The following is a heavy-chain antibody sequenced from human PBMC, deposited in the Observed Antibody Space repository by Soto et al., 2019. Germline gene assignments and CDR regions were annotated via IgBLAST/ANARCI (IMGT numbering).Heavy chain of an antibody. J-gene: IGHJ4*02. Sequence: QVQLVQSGAEVKKPGASVKVSCKASGYTFTSYGISWVRQAPGQGLEWMGWIRAYNGNTKNAQKLQGRLTMTTDTSTSTAYMALRRLRSDDMAVDQCARDSPPVDSWGQGTLVTVSS. CDR3: ARDSPPVDS. V-gene: IGHV1-18*03. CDR1: GYTFTSYG. CDR2: IRAYNGNT.